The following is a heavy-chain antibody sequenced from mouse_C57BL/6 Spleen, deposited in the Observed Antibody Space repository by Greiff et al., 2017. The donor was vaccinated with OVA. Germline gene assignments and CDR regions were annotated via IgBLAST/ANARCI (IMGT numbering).Heavy chain of an antibody. CDR1: GYTFTSYW. CDR2: IDPSDSET. V-gene: IGHV1-52*01. CDR3: ARSGTYYGSSYGFAY. Sequence: VQLQQPGAELVRPGSSVKLSCKASGYTFTSYWMHWVKQRPIQGLEWIGNIDPSDSETHYNQKFKDKATLTVDKSSSTAYMQLSSLTSEDSAVYYCARSGTYYGSSYGFAYWGQGTLVTVSA. J-gene: IGHJ3*01. D-gene: IGHD1-1*01.